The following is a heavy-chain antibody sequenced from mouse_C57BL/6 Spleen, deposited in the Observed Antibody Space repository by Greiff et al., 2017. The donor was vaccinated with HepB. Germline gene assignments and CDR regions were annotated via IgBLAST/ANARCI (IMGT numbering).Heavy chain of an antibody. D-gene: IGHD1-1*01. CDR1: GYTFTSYW. J-gene: IGHJ4*01. CDR3: ARSNYDGSYYAMNY. Sequence: QVQLQQPGAELVMPGASVKLSCKASGYTFTSYWMHWVKQRPGQGLEWIGEIDPSDSNTNYNQKFKGKSTLTVDKSSSTAYMQLSSLTSEDSAVYYCARSNYDGSYYAMNYWGQGASVTVSS. V-gene: IGHV1-69*01. CDR2: IDPSDSNT.